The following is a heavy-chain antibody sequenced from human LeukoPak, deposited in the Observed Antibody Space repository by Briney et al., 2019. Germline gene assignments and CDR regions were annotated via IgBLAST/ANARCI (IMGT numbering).Heavy chain of an antibody. CDR2: IKSKTDGGTT. D-gene: IGHD3-9*01. J-gene: IGHJ3*02. Sequence: GGSLRLSCAASGFTFSNAWMSWVRQAPGKGLEWVGRIKSKTDGGTTDYAAPVKGRFTISRDDSKNTLYLQMNSLKTEDTAVYYCTTDSIGARYFDWLLSFRDAFDIWGQGTMVTVSS. CDR3: TTDSIGARYFDWLLSFRDAFDI. V-gene: IGHV3-15*01. CDR1: GFTFSNAW.